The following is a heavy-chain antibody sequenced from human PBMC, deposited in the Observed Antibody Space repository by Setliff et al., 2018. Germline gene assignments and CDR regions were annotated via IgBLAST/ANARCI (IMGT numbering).Heavy chain of an antibody. J-gene: IGHJ6*03. CDR2: IDTSGST. CDR3: AKVPITKVYFYMDV. D-gene: IGHD3-10*01. V-gene: IGHV4-61*01. CDR1: GGPINSDRYY. Sequence: PSETLSLTCTVSGGPINSDRYYWSWIRQSPGKGLEWVGYIDTSGSTDYNPSLKSRVTISVDTSKNQLSLKLSTVTAADTAVYYCAKVPITKVYFYMDVWGKGTTVTVSS.